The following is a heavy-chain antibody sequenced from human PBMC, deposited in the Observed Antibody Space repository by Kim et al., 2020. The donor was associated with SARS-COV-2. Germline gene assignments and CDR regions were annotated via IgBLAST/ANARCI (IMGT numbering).Heavy chain of an antibody. V-gene: IGHV3-11*01. Sequence: GGSLRLSCAASGFTFSDYYMSWIRQAPGKGLEWVSYISSSGSTIYYADSVKGRFTISRDNAKNSLYLQMNSLRAEDTAVYYCARDLDSSSFTNNDAFDIWGQGTMVTVSS. CDR3: ARDLDSSSFTNNDAFDI. D-gene: IGHD6-13*01. J-gene: IGHJ3*02. CDR1: GFTFSDYY. CDR2: ISSSGSTI.